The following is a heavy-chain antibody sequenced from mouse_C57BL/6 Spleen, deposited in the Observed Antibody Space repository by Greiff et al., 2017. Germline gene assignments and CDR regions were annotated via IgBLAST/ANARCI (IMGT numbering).Heavy chain of an antibody. D-gene: IGHD2-4*01. CDR1: GFTFSSYG. J-gene: IGHJ1*03. Sequence: EVKLVESGGDLVKPGGSLKLSCAASGFTFSSYGMSWVRQTPDKRLEWVATISSCGSYTYYPDSVKGRFTISRDNAKNTLYLQMSSLKSEDTAMYYCARHGGLRRDWYFDVWGTGTSVTVSS. V-gene: IGHV5-6*02. CDR2: ISSCGSYT. CDR3: ARHGGLRRDWYFDV.